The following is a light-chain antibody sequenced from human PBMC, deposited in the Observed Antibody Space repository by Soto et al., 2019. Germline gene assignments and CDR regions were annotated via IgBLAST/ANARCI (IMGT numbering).Light chain of an antibody. CDR3: QQYQNLWT. CDR2: RAS. Sequence: EIVMTQSPATLSVSPGGRATLSCRASQTIYSNVAWYQQRPGQAPRLLIYRASARATGIPARFSGSGSGTEFTLTIGSLQSEDSAVYYCQQYQNLWTFGQGTKVDIK. J-gene: IGKJ1*01. V-gene: IGKV3-15*01. CDR1: QTIYSN.